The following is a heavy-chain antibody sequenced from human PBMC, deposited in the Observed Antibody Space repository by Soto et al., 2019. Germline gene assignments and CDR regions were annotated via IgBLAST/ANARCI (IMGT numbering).Heavy chain of an antibody. CDR2: IYHSGST. D-gene: IGHD2-21*02. CDR1: GGSISSGGYS. Sequence: LSLTCAVSGGSISSGGYSWSWIRQPPGKGLEWIGYIYHSGSTYYNPSLKSRVTISVDRSKNQFSLKLSSVTAADTAVYYCARATAIGYYFDYWGQGTLVTVS. V-gene: IGHV4-30-2*01. J-gene: IGHJ4*02. CDR3: ARATAIGYYFDY.